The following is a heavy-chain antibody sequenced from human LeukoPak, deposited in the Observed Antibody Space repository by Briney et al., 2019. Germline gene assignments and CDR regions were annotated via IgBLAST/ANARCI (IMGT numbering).Heavy chain of an antibody. CDR3: AMNYYDSSGYYYDAFDI. J-gene: IGHJ3*02. D-gene: IGHD3-22*01. V-gene: IGHV3-21*01. CDR2: ISTSSSYI. CDR1: GFTFSSYS. Sequence: GGSLRLSCAASGFTFSSYSMNWVRQAPGKGLEWVSSISTSSSYIYYADSVKGRFTISRDNAKNSLYLQMNSLRAEDTAVYYCAMNYYDSSGYYYDAFDIWGQGTMVTVSS.